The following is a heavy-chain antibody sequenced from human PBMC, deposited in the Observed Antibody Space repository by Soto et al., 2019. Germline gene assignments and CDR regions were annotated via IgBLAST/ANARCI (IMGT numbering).Heavy chain of an antibody. Sequence: GASVKVSCKVSGYTLTELSMHWVRQAPGKGLEWMGGFDPEDGETIYAQKFQGRVTMTEDTSTDTAYMELSSLRSDDTAVYYCARDTGGYCSGGSCYPGSWFDPWGQGTLVTVSS. CDR1: GYTLTELS. J-gene: IGHJ5*02. V-gene: IGHV1-24*01. CDR2: FDPEDGET. CDR3: ARDTGGYCSGGSCYPGSWFDP. D-gene: IGHD2-15*01.